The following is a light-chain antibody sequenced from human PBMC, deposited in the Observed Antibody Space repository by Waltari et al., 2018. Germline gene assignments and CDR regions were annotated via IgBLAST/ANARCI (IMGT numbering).Light chain of an antibody. Sequence: EIVLTQSPATLSQSPGDRATLSCRARQTLTSTYLAWYQVRPGQAPSLLFYTASNGATVIPDRFSGSWSETDFTLTISRLEPVDFAVYYCQQYDTSPYTFGQGTTLEIK. CDR1: QTLTSTY. V-gene: IGKV3-20*01. CDR2: TAS. J-gene: IGKJ2*01. CDR3: QQYDTSPYT.